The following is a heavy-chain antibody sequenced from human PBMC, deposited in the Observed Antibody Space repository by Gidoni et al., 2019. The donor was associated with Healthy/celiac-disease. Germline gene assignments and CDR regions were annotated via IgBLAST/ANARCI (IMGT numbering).Heavy chain of an antibody. J-gene: IGHJ6*02. V-gene: IGHV3-48*02. D-gene: IGHD4-17*01. Sequence: EVQLVESGGGLVQPGGSLRPPCAASGFPFSSFCMNWVRQAPGKGLEWVSYISSSSSTIYYADSVKGRFTISRDNAKNSLYLQMNSLRDEDTAVYYCARSQLDDYDDYYYGMDVWDQGTTVTVSS. CDR3: ARSQLDDYDDYYYGMDV. CDR2: ISSSSSTI. CDR1: GFPFSSFC.